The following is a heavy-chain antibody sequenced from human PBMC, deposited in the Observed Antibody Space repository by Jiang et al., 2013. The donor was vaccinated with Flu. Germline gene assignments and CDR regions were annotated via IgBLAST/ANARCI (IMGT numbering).Heavy chain of an antibody. V-gene: IGHV1-24*01. CDR2: FDPEDGET. Sequence: SGAEVKKPGASVKVSCKVSGYTLTELSMHWVRQAPGKGLEWMGGFDPEDGETIYAQKFQGRVTMTEDTSTDTAYMELSSLRSEDTAVYYCATVSRKYDSSGYYYGSGWFDPWGQGTLVTVSS. J-gene: IGHJ5*02. CDR3: ATVSRKYDSSGYYYGSGWFDP. CDR1: GYTLTELS. D-gene: IGHD3-22*01.